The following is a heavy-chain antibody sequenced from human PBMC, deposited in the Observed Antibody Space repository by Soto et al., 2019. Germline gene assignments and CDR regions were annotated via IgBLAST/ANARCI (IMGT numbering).Heavy chain of an antibody. D-gene: IGHD3-3*01. J-gene: IGHJ5*02. Sequence: GASVKVSCTVSGYTLTELSMHWVRQAPGKGLEWMGGFDPEDGETIYAQKFQGSVTMTEDTSTDTAYMELSSLRSEDTAVYYCATDPTFTIPGFDPWGQGTLVTVSS. V-gene: IGHV1-24*01. CDR2: FDPEDGET. CDR3: ATDPTFTIPGFDP. CDR1: GYTLTELS.